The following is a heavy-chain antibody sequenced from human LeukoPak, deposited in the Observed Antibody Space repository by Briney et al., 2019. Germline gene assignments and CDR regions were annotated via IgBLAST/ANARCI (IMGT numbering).Heavy chain of an antibody. Sequence: PGGSLRLSCAASGFTFSSYAMHWVRQAPGKGLEWVAVISYDRSNKYYADSVKGRFTISRDNSKNTLYLQMNSLRAEDTAVYYCAREGIAVAGLYYFDYWGQGTLVTVSS. CDR1: GFTFSSYA. J-gene: IGHJ4*02. CDR3: AREGIAVAGLYYFDY. D-gene: IGHD6-19*01. V-gene: IGHV3-30-3*01. CDR2: ISYDRSNK.